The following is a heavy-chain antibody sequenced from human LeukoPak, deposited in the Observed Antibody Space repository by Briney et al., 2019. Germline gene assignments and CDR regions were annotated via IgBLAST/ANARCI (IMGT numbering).Heavy chain of an antibody. CDR2: INPSGGST. J-gene: IGHJ4*02. V-gene: IGHV1-46*01. Sequence: ASVKVSCKVSGYTLTELSMHWVRQAPGQGLQWMGIINPSGGSTSYAQKFQGRVTMTRDTSTSTVYMELSSLRSEDTAVYYCATWDYGDYAPYFDYWGQGTLVTVSS. D-gene: IGHD4-17*01. CDR3: ATWDYGDYAPYFDY. CDR1: GYTLTELS.